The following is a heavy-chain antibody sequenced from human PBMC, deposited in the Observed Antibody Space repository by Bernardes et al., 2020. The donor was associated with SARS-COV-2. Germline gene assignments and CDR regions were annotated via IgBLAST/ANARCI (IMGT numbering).Heavy chain of an antibody. J-gene: IGHJ3*02. CDR1: GFTFSFYA. V-gene: IGHV3-23*01. CDR2: IDLGAGRT. D-gene: IGHD1-26*01. Sequence: GGSLRLSCATSGFTFSFYAMSWVRQAPGKGLEWVSGIDLGAGRTYYADSVKGRFTISRDNYKNTLFLQMSSLRAEDTAIYYCAKEKEWELPSALDMWGQGTMVTVSS. CDR3: AKEKEWELPSALDM.